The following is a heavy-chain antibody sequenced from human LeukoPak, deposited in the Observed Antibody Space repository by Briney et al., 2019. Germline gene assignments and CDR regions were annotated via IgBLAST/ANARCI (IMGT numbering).Heavy chain of an antibody. Sequence: GSSVKVSCKASGGSFSSYAISWVRQAPGQGLEWMGGIIPIFGTANYAQKFQGRVTITADESTSTAYMELSSLRSEDTAGYYCARAIQLWSPFDYWGQGTLVTVSS. V-gene: IGHV1-69*01. D-gene: IGHD5-18*01. CDR2: IIPIFGTA. CDR1: GGSFSSYA. J-gene: IGHJ4*02. CDR3: ARAIQLWSPFDY.